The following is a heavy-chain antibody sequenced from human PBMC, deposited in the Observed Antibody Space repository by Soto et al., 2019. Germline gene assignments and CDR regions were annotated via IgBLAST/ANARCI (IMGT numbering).Heavy chain of an antibody. V-gene: IGHV3-23*01. Sequence: GGSLRLSCAASGFTFSSYAMSWVRQAPGKGLEWVSVISGSGGSTYYADSVKGRFTISRDNSKNTLYLQMNSLRAEDTAVYYCARRSSSWSFDYWGQGILVTVSS. CDR1: GFTFSSYA. D-gene: IGHD6-13*01. J-gene: IGHJ4*02. CDR2: ISGSGGST. CDR3: ARRSSSWSFDY.